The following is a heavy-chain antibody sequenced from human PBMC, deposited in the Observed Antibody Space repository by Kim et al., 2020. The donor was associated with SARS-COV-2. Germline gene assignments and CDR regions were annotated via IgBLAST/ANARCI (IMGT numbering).Heavy chain of an antibody. CDR3: ARGPRGSVLRFLEWPPDAFDI. CDR1: GGSFSGYY. CDR2: INHSGST. J-gene: IGHJ3*02. Sequence: SETLSLTCAVYGGSFSGYYWSWICQPPGKGLEWIGEINHSGSTNYNPSLKSRVTISVDTSKYQFSLKLSSVTAADTAVYYCARGPRGSVLRFLEWPPDAFDIWGQGTMVTVSS. V-gene: IGHV4-34*01. D-gene: IGHD3-3*01.